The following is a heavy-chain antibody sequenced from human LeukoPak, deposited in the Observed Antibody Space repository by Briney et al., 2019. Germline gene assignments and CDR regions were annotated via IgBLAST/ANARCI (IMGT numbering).Heavy chain of an antibody. CDR3: ARDRVGSIPSPFDY. CDR2: INPRVGST. V-gene: IGHV1-46*01. CDR1: GFTFSNYY. D-gene: IGHD1-26*01. Sequence: GASVKLSCKASGFTFSNYYINWVREAPGHRLKYRGIINPRVGSTNYAKKFQGRVTMTSDTSTSTVYMELNRLRSEDTALYYCARDRVGSIPSPFDYWGQGTLMTVSS. J-gene: IGHJ4*02.